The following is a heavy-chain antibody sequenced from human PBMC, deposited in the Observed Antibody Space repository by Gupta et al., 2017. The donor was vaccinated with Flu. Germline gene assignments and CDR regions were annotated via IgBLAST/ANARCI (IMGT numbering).Heavy chain of an antibody. V-gene: IGHV3-30*18. J-gene: IGHJ6*02. D-gene: IGHD1-1*01. Sequence: QGAESGGDVVLPGRCLRLSCVASAFGPSNYGIHWVRQAPGKGREWSAVISYDGSNEYYADSVKGRFTVSRDNSRNTLYLQINSLRTEDTAIYYCAKDWKWNRSDYGMNVWGPGTTVIVSS. CDR2: ISYDGSNE. CDR1: AFGPSNYG. CDR3: AKDWKWNRSDYGMNV.